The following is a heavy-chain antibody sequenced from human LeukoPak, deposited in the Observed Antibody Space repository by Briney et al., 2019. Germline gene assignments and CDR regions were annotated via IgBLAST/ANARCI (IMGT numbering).Heavy chain of an antibody. CDR3: ARVGSDFWSGKNWFDP. V-gene: IGHV4-34*01. CDR1: GGSFSGYY. Sequence: SETLSLTCAVYGGSFSGYYWSWIRQPPGKGLEWIGEINHSGSTNYNPSLKSRVTISVDRSKNQFSLKLSSVTAADTAVYYCARVGSDFWSGKNWFDPWGQGTLVTVSS. CDR2: INHSGST. D-gene: IGHD3-3*01. J-gene: IGHJ5*02.